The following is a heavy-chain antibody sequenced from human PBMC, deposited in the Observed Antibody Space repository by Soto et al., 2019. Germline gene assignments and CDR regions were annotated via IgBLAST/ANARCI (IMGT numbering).Heavy chain of an antibody. D-gene: IGHD1-20*01. Sequence: QVQLQESGPGLVKPSQTLSLTCTVSGGSIISGGYYWSWIRQHPGKGLEWTGYIYYSGNTYYNASLKSRVTISIDTSKNQFSLNLSSVTAADTAVYYCARVAYNWNRDFDYWGQGTLVTVSS. CDR3: ARVAYNWNRDFDY. CDR2: IYYSGNT. CDR1: GGSIISGGYY. V-gene: IGHV4-31*03. J-gene: IGHJ4*02.